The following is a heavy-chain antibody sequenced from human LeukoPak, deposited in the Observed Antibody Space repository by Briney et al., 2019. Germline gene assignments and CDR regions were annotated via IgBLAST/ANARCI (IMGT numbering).Heavy chain of an antibody. CDR3: ARDPRTVRI. V-gene: IGHV3-48*03. CDR2: ISSSGKTT. D-gene: IGHD1-1*01. J-gene: IGHJ4*02. Sequence: GGSLRLSCAASGFTFSSYEMNWVRQAPGKGLEWVSYISSSGKTTYYADSVKGRFTISRDNAKNLLYLQMDSLRVEDTAIYYCARDPRTVRIWGQGTLVTVSS. CDR1: GFTFSSYE.